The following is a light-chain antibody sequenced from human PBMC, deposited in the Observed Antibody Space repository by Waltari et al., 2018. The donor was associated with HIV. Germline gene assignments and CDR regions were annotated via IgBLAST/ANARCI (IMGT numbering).Light chain of an antibody. CDR2: GAS. J-gene: IGKJ4*01. V-gene: IGKV3-20*01. Sequence: EIVLTQSPGTLSLSPGERATLSCRASESVDNNYLAWFQQKPGQPPRLLIYGASSRATGIPDRFSGSGSGTDFTLTVSRLETEDFAVYFCQQYGRSPTFGGGTKVEIK. CDR1: ESVDNNY. CDR3: QQYGRSPT.